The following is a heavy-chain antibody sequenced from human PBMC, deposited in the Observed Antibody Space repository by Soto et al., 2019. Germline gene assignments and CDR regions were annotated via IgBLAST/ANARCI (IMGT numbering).Heavy chain of an antibody. D-gene: IGHD6-13*01. CDR2: ISGIGRGT. CDR1: GFTFTDSD. CDR3: ATGASVYICSWYYFDY. V-gene: IGHV3-23*01. J-gene: IGHJ4*02. Sequence: PGWSRKLSCAASGFTFTDSDLSWARPSPGQGLEWVARISGIGRGTYLGHSVKGRPRISRGKCKNPVSLLMNSLRAEDTAVYFYATGASVYICSWYYFDYCGRGTVVTGSA.